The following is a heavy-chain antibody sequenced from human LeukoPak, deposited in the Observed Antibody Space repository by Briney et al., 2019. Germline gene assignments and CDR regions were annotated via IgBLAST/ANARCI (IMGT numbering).Heavy chain of an antibody. CDR2: ITSSGTTI. J-gene: IGHJ4*02. Sequence: GGSLRLSCAASGFTFRSYEMNWVRQAPGKGLEWLSYITSSGTTIYYADSVKGRFTISRDNAKNSLYLQMNSLRAEDTAVYYCAKLILTGYFGFDYWGQGTLVTVPS. V-gene: IGHV3-48*03. D-gene: IGHD3-9*01. CDR1: GFTFRSYE. CDR3: AKLILTGYFGFDY.